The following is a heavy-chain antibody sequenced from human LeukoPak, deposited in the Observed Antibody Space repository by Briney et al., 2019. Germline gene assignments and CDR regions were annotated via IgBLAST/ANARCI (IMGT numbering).Heavy chain of an antibody. Sequence: PGGSLRLSCAASGFTFSSYGMHWVRQAPGKGLEWVAFIRYDGTNKCYADSVKGRFTISRDNSKNTMYLQMNSLRAEDTAVYFCATGRDTAMVRLDYWGQGTLVTVSS. CDR1: GFTFSSYG. J-gene: IGHJ4*02. V-gene: IGHV3-30*02. CDR2: IRYDGTNK. D-gene: IGHD5-18*01. CDR3: ATGRDTAMVRLDY.